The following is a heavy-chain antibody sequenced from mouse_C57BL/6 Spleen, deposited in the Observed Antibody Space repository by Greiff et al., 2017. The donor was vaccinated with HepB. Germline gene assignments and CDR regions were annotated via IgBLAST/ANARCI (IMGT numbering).Heavy chain of an antibody. CDR1: GFTFSDYG. D-gene: IGHD2-1*01. CDR3: ARGRGNAYAMDY. CDR2: ISSGSSTI. J-gene: IGHJ4*01. V-gene: IGHV5-17*01. Sequence: EVKLVESGGGLVKPGGSLKLSCAASGFTFSDYGMHWVRQAPEKGLEWVAYISSGSSTIYYADTVKGRFTISRDNAKNTLFLQMTGLRSEDTAMYYCARGRGNAYAMDYWGQGTSVTVSS.